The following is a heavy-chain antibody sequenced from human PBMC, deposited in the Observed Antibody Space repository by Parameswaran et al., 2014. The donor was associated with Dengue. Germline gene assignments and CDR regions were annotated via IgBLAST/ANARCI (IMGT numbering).Heavy chain of an antibody. J-gene: IGHJ4*02. CDR2: PSYGGH. V-gene: IGHV4-38-2*02. CDR3: ARDLGHGGDSDF. Sequence: WIRQPPRGRGVDWIWEHPSYGGHRPTTRPSKSRVTISLDTSKNQFSLRLTSVTAADTAVYYCARDLGHGGDSDFWSQGTLVTVSS.